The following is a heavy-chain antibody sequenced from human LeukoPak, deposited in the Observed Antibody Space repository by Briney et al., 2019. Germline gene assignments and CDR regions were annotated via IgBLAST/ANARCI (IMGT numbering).Heavy chain of an antibody. CDR1: GFTVSTKY. CDR2: IYSGGSS. V-gene: IGHV3-53*01. CDR3: AIDHSTYEHYMDV. Sequence: GGSLRLSCTASGFTVSTKYMNWVRPAPGKGLEWVSVIYSGGSSYYADSVRGRFTISRDNSKNTLYLQMNSLRAEDTAVYYCAIDHSTYEHYMDVWGKGTTVTVAS. D-gene: IGHD3-22*01. J-gene: IGHJ6*03.